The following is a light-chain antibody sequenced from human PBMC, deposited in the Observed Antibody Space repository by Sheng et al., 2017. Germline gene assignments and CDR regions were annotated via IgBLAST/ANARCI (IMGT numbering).Light chain of an antibody. Sequence: EIVLTQSPATLSLSPGERATLSCRASQSIIRYLAWYQQKPGQAPRLLIYDASKRATGIPDRFSGSGSGTDFTLTISRLEPEDFAVYYCQQYNGYPWTFGQGTKVEIK. CDR1: QSIIRY. CDR2: DAS. CDR3: QQYNGYPWT. J-gene: IGKJ1*01. V-gene: IGKV3-11*01.